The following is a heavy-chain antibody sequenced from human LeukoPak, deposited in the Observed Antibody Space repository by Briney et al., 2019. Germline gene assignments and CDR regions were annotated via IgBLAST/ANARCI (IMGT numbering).Heavy chain of an antibody. CDR3: AKGLRYFNWLLH. CDR1: AFTFSSYG. D-gene: IGHD3-9*01. V-gene: IGHV3-30*02. CDR2: IRYDGSNK. J-gene: IGHJ4*02. Sequence: GGSLRLSCAASAFTFSSYGMHWVRQPPGKGLEWVAFIRYDGSNKYYADSVKGRFTIARDNSKNTLYLQMNSLRAENTAVYYCAKGLRYFNWLLHWGQGTLVTVSS.